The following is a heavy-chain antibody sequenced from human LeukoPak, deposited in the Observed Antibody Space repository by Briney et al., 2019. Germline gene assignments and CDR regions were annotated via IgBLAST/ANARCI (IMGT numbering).Heavy chain of an antibody. V-gene: IGHV3-21*01. CDR2: ISSSSSYI. CDR1: GFTFSSYS. D-gene: IGHD6-13*01. Sequence: GGSLRLSCAASGFTFSSYSMNWVRQAPGKGLEWVSSISSSSSYIYYADSVKGRFTISRDNAKNSLYLQMNSLRAEDTAVYYCARGGAAAGRVDYWGQGTLVTVSS. CDR3: ARGGAAAGRVDY. J-gene: IGHJ4*02.